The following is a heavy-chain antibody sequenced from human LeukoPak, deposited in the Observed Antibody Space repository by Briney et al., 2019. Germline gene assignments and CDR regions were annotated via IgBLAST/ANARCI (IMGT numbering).Heavy chain of an antibody. J-gene: IGHJ6*03. CDR3: ARRGLHEAYYYYYMGV. Sequence: SETLSLTCAVSGYSISSGYYWGWIRQPPGKGLEWIGSIYYSGSTYYNPSLKSRVTISVNTSKNQFSLKLSSVTAADTAVYYCARRGLHEAYYYYYMGVWGKGATVTVSS. V-gene: IGHV4-38-2*01. D-gene: IGHD5/OR15-5a*01. CDR1: GYSISSGYY. CDR2: IYYSGST.